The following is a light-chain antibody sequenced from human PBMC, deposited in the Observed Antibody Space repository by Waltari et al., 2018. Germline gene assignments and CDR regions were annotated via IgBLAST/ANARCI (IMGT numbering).Light chain of an antibody. CDR2: TNN. CDR3: AAWDDSLRGDV. Sequence: QPVLTQPPSASGTPGQRVTISCSGINSNIGSHPENWYQQFPGTAPKLLIYTNNQRPSGVPDRFSGSKSGTSASLAISGLQSEDEAEYYCAAWDDSLRGDVFGTGTKVTVL. V-gene: IGLV1-44*01. CDR1: NSNIGSHP. J-gene: IGLJ1*01.